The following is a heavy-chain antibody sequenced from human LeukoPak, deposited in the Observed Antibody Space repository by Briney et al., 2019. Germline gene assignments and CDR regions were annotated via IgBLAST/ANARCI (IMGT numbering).Heavy chain of an antibody. D-gene: IGHD3-22*01. CDR2: IYYSGNT. Sequence: SQTLSLTCTVSGDSISSGGYYWSWIRQRPGEGLEWIGYIYYSGNTYYTPSLKSRVTISLDTSKNQFSLKLSFVTAADTAVYYCAKYDYYDSSGYFYAGDWGQGTLVTVSS. CDR1: GDSISSGGYY. V-gene: IGHV4-31*03. J-gene: IGHJ4*02. CDR3: AKYDYYDSSGYFYAGD.